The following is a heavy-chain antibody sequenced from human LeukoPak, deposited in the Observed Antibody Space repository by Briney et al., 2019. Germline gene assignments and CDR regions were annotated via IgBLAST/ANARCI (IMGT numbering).Heavy chain of an antibody. CDR1: GFTFSSYE. CDR2: ISSSSSYI. V-gene: IGHV3-21*01. Sequence: GGSLRLSCAASGFTFSSYEMNWVRQAPGKGLEWVSSISSSSSYIYYADSVKGRFTISRDNAKNSLYLQMNSLRAEDTAVYYCARDAPRGYYDSSGYAPGGYWGQGTLVTVSS. D-gene: IGHD3-22*01. J-gene: IGHJ4*02. CDR3: ARDAPRGYYDSSGYAPGGY.